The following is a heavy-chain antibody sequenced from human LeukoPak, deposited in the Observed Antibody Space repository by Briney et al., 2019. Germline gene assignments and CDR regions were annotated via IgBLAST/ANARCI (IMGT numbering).Heavy chain of an antibody. CDR3: ARGREFNSSCQITTFDI. V-gene: IGHV3-64*01. CDR2: ISSNGGST. D-gene: IGHD6-13*01. J-gene: IGHJ4*02. Sequence: GGSLRLSCAASGFTFSSYAMHWVRQAPGKGLEYVSAISSNGGSTYYANSVKGRFTISRDNSKNTLYLQVGSLRAEDMAVYYCARGREFNSSCQITTFDIWGQGTLVTVSS. CDR1: GFTFSSYA.